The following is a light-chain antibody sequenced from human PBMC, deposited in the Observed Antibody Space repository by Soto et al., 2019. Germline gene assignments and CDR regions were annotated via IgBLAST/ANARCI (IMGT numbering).Light chain of an antibody. J-gene: IGKJ5*01. CDR2: AAS. V-gene: IGKV1-39*01. Sequence: DIQMTPSPSTLSASVVYRFTITCLASQSISSWLAWYQQKPGKAPKLLIYAASSLQSGVPSRFSGSGSGTDFTLTISSLQPEDFATYYCQKSYSTPINCGQGKRRAIK. CDR1: QSISSW. CDR3: QKSYSTPIN.